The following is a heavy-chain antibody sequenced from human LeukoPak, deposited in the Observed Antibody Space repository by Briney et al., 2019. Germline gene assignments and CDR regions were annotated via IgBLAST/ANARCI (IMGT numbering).Heavy chain of an antibody. CDR3: ARVMVLAATTYYYYMDV. CDR2: MSPNSGNT. CDR1: GYTFTSYD. J-gene: IGHJ6*03. V-gene: IGHV1-8*01. Sequence: EASVKVSCKASGYTFTSYDINWVRQATGQGLEWMGWMSPNSGNTGYAQKFQGRVTMTRNTSISTAYMELSSLRSEDTAVYYCARVMVLAATTYYYYMDVWGKGTTVTVSS. D-gene: IGHD2-15*01.